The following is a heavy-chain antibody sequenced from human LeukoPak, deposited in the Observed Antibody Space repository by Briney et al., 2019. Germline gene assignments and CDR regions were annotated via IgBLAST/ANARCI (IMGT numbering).Heavy chain of an antibody. CDR2: IRYDGSNK. J-gene: IGHJ4*02. D-gene: IGHD2-15*01. V-gene: IGHV3-30*02. CDR3: AKRDCSRGSCYYYFDY. Sequence: AGGSLRLSCAASGFTFSDYAMHWVRQAPGRGLEWVAFIRYDGSNKYYADSVKGRFTISRDNSKNTLYLQMNSRRAEDTAVYYCAKRDCSRGSCYYYFDYWGQGTLVTVSS. CDR1: GFTFSDYA.